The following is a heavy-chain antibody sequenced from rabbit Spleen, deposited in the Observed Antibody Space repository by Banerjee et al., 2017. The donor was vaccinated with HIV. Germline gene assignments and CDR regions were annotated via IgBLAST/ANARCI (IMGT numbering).Heavy chain of an antibody. J-gene: IGHJ2*01. CDR2: IDVSNGDT. CDR3: ARNYVNAFDP. CDR1: GFSFSSNW. Sequence: QSLEESGGDLVKPGASLTLTCTVSGFSFSSNWICWVRQAPGKGLEWIACIDVSNGDTDYANWPKGRFTISKTSSTSVTLQMTSLTAADTATYFCARNYVNAFDPWGPGTLVTVS. V-gene: IGHV1S40*01. D-gene: IGHD1-1*01.